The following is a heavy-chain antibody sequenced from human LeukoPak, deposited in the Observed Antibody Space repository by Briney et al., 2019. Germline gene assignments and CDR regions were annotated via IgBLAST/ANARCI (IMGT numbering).Heavy chain of an antibody. CDR1: GYTFTVYY. V-gene: IGHV1-2*02. CDR2: INPNSGGT. D-gene: IGHD2-21*02. J-gene: IGHJ4*02. CDR3: ARARSHIVVVTAIQVFDY. Sequence: ASVTVSFKSSGYTFTVYYMHWVRQAPGQGLEWMGWINPNSGGTNYAQKFQGRVTMTRDTSISTAYMELSRLRSDDTAVYYCARARSHIVVVTAIQVFDYWGQGTLVTVSS.